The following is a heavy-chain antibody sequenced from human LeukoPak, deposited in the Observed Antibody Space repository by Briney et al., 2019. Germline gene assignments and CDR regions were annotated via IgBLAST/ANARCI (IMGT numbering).Heavy chain of an antibody. CDR2: INPNSGGT. CDR3: ARGIAVAGTGQYYYYYYYMDV. J-gene: IGHJ6*03. CDR1: GYTFTGYY. Sequence: ASVKVSCKASGYTFTGYYMHWVRQAPGQGLEWMGWINPNSGGTNYAQKFQGRVTMTRDTSISTAYMELSRLRPDDTAVYYCARGIAVAGTGQYYYYYYYMDVWGKGTTVTISS. V-gene: IGHV1-2*02. D-gene: IGHD6-19*01.